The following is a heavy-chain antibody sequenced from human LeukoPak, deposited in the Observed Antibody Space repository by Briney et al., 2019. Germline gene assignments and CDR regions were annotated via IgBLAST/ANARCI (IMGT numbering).Heavy chain of an antibody. CDR3: ARVWFGERGPVSYFDY. CDR2: IYYSGST. D-gene: IGHD3-10*01. J-gene: IGHJ4*02. V-gene: IGHV4-59*12. Sequence: PSETLSLTCTVSGGSISSYYWSWIRQPPGKGLEWIGYIYYSGSTNYNPSLKSRVTISVDTSKNQFSLKLSSVTAADTAVYYCARVWFGERGPVSYFDYWGQGTLVTVSS. CDR1: GGSISSYY.